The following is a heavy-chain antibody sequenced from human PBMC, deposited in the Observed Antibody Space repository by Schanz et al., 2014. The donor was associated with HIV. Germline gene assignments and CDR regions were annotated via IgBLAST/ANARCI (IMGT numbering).Heavy chain of an antibody. CDR2: ITYDGSIK. Sequence: QVQLVESGGGVVQPGRSLRLSCAASGFTFSTYGMHWVRQGPGKGLEWVAFITYDGSIKKHADSVKGRFTISRDNSKKALHLQMNSLGPEDTAVYYWSTDIAVAGRGGMEPRGQGTTVTVAS. J-gene: IGHJ6*02. CDR3: STDIAVAGRGGMEP. CDR1: GFTFSTYG. V-gene: IGHV3-30*03. D-gene: IGHD6-19*01.